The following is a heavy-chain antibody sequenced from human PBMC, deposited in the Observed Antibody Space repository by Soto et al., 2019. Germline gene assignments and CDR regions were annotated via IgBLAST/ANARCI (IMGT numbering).Heavy chain of an antibody. D-gene: IGHD3-3*01. V-gene: IGHV4-30-2*01. CDR2: IYHSGST. CDR3: ARGGYDFWSGYSLGMDV. CDR1: GGSISSGGYS. J-gene: IGHJ6*02. Sequence: SETLSLTCAVSGGSISSGGYSWSWIRQPPGKGLGWIGYIYHSGSTYYNPSLKSRVTISVDRSKNQFSLKLSSVTAADTAVYYCARGGYDFWSGYSLGMDVWGQGTTVTVSS.